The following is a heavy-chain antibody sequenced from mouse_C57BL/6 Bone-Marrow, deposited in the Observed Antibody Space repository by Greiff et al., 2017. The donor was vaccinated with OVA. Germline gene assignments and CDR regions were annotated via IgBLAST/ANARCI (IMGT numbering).Heavy chain of an antibody. CDR1: GYTFTEYT. CDR2: FYPGSGSI. J-gene: IGHJ3*01. V-gene: IGHV1-62-2*01. D-gene: IGHD1-1*01. Sequence: QVQLKESGAELVKPGASVKLSCKASGYTFTEYTIHWVKQRSGQGLEWIGWFYPGSGSIKYNEKFKDKATLTADKSSSTVYMELSRLTSEDSAVYFCARHEGPYYYGSRGFAYWGQGTLVTVSA. CDR3: ARHEGPYYYGSRGFAY.